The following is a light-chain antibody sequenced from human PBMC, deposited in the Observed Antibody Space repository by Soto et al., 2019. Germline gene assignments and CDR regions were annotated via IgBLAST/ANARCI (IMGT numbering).Light chain of an antibody. Sequence: IVLTQSPGTLPLSPGERATLSCRASQSIKSNYLAWFQQKPGQAPRLLIFGASNRATGIPDRFSGSGSGTDFTLTITRLEPEDFVVYSCQQYGSSPGTFGQGTRLEIK. J-gene: IGKJ5*01. CDR1: QSIKSNY. V-gene: IGKV3-20*01. CDR3: QQYGSSPGT. CDR2: GAS.